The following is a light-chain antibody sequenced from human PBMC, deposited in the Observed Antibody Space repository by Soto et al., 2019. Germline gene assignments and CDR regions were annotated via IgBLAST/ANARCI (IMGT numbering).Light chain of an antibody. CDR1: QSVSSSA. J-gene: IGKJ2*01. Sequence: EIVLTQSPGTLSLSPGERATLSCRASQSVSSSALAWYQQKPGKSPRLLNYGASSRATGIPDRFSGSGSGTDFTLTISRLEPEDFAVYYCKPYGSSSYTFGQGKKVNIK. CDR2: GAS. CDR3: KPYGSSSYT. V-gene: IGKV3-20*01.